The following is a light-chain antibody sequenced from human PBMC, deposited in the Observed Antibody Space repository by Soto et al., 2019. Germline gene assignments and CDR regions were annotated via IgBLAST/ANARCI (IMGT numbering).Light chain of an antibody. V-gene: IGKV3-20*01. CDR3: QHYGRSPPWT. CDR2: GTS. CDR1: QTVTSDY. J-gene: IGKJ1*01. Sequence: TEYSALLSVSRRQRATRACRTIQTVTSDYLAWYQQKPGQAPRLLIYGTSTRPPGIPDRFSGSGSGTDFTLTISRLEPEDFAVYYCQHYGRSPPWTFGQGTKVDI.